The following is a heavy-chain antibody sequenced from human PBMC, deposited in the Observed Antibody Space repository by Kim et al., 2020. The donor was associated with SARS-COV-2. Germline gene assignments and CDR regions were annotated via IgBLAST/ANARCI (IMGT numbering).Heavy chain of an antibody. CDR1: GGSISSSSYY. V-gene: IGHV4-39*01. Sequence: SETLSLTCTVSGGSISSSSYYWGWIRQPPGKGLEWIGSIYYSGSTYYNPSLKSRVTISVDTSKNQFSLKLSSVTAADTAVYYCARRGSSSWYDYWGQGTLVTVSS. J-gene: IGHJ4*02. CDR2: IYYSGST. CDR3: ARRGSSSWYDY. D-gene: IGHD6-13*01.